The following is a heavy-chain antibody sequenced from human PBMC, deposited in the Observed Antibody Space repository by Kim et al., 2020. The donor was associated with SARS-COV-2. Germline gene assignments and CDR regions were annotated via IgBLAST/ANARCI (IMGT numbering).Heavy chain of an antibody. CDR3: ARDPGTTVVTPNFDY. Sequence: ASVKVSCKASGYTFTSYDINWVRQATGQGLEWMGWMNPNSGNTGYAQKFQGRVTMPRNTSISTAYMELSSLRSEDTAVYYCARDPGTTVVTPNFDYWGQGALVTVSS. J-gene: IGHJ4*02. CDR1: GYTFTSYD. CDR2: MNPNSGNT. D-gene: IGHD4-17*01. V-gene: IGHV1-8*01.